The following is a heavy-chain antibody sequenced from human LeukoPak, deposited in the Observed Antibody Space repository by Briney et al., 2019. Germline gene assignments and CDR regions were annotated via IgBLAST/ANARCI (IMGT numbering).Heavy chain of an antibody. CDR2: IYYSGST. J-gene: IGHJ4*02. CDR3: ARQGRQLVRTFFDY. Sequence: SETLSLTCTVSGGSISSGSYYWGWIRQPPGKGLEWIGSIYYSGSTYYNPSLKSRVTISVDTSKNQFSLKLSSVTAADTAVYYCARQGRQLVRTFFDYWGQGTLVTVSS. D-gene: IGHD6-6*01. CDR1: GGSISSGSYY. V-gene: IGHV4-39*01.